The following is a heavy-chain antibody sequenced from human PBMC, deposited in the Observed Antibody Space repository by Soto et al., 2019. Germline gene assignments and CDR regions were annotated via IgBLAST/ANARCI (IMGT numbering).Heavy chain of an antibody. CDR1: GFTFSSYG. CDR2: IWYDGSNK. Sequence: PGGSLRLSCAASGFTFSSYGMHWVRQAPGKGLEWVAVIWYDGSNKYYADSVKGRFTISRDNAKNTLFLQMNSLRAEDTAVYYCARDLAKAGVAVAGLSYYYYYGMDVWGQGTTVTVSS. CDR3: ARDLAKAGVAVAGLSYYYYYGMDV. J-gene: IGHJ6*02. D-gene: IGHD6-19*01. V-gene: IGHV3-33*01.